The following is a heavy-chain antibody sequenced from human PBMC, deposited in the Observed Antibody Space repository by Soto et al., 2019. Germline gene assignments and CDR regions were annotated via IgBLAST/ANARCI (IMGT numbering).Heavy chain of an antibody. Sequence: EVQLLESGGGLVQPGGSLRLSCAVSGCTFSSYARWWVLQAPGKGLECDSAISGGGETTYYADSVKGRFTISRDNSKITLYLQMISLSAEEMVVYYCALNSGSGSYYFDYWGQGTLVTVSS. CDR1: GCTFSSYA. CDR2: ISGGGETT. V-gene: IGHV3-23*01. J-gene: IGHJ4*02. D-gene: IGHD3-10*01. CDR3: ALNSGSGSYYFDY.